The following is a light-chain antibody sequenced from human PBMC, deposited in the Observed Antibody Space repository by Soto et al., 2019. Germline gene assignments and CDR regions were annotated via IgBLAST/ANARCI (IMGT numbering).Light chain of an antibody. CDR3: EQYYYHWT. J-gene: IGKJ3*01. CDR2: KAS. CDR1: QNINSW. Sequence: DVQMTQSPSTLSAYVGDRVIITCRASQNINSWLAWYQQKPGKAPKLLIYKASSLQSGVPSRFSGSGSGTEFTLTISSLQHYDFETYYCEQYYYHWTFGPGTKVANK. V-gene: IGKV1-5*03.